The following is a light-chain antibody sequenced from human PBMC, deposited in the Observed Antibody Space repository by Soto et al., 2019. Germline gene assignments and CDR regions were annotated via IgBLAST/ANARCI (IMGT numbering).Light chain of an antibody. Sequence: DIQMTQSPSSLSASVGDRVTITCRTSQSINSYVNWYQQKPGKAPKLLIYTTSNLESGVPSSFRWRWSGTNFPLPIDSLPTEEFANYQWQQSFTSPPTFGQGTRVKI. J-gene: IGKJ1*01. V-gene: IGKV1-39*01. CDR1: QSINSY. CDR3: QQSFTSPPT. CDR2: TTS.